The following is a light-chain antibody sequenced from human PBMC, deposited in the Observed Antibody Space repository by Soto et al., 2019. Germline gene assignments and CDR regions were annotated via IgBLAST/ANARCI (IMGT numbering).Light chain of an antibody. CDR1: QSISSW. J-gene: IGKJ1*01. CDR2: DAS. V-gene: IGKV1-5*01. CDR3: QQYNSYSWT. Sequence: DIPMTQSPSSLSASVGARVTINGRASQSISSWLAWYQQKPGKAPKLLIYDASSLESGVPSRFSGSGSGTEFTLTISSLQPDDFATYYCQQYNSYSWTFGQGTKVDI.